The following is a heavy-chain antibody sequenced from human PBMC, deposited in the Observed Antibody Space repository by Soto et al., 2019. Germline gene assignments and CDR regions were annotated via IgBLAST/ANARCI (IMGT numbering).Heavy chain of an antibody. Sequence: ASVKVSCKASGYTFASYDINWVRQATGQGLEWMGWMNPSSGNTGFAQKFQGRVTMTWNTSISTAYMELSSLRSEDTAVYYCARVPRAAAGGYHWLDPWGQGTLVTVSS. D-gene: IGHD6-13*01. V-gene: IGHV1-8*01. J-gene: IGHJ5*02. CDR2: MNPSSGNT. CDR1: GYTFASYD. CDR3: ARVPRAAAGGYHWLDP.